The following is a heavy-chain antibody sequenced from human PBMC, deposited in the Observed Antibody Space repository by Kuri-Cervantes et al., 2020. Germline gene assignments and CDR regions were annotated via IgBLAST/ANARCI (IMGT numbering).Heavy chain of an antibody. Sequence: GGSLRLSCAASGFTFSSYGMHWVRQAPGKGLEWVAVISYDGSNKYYADSVKGRFTISRDNSKNTLYLQMNSLRAEDTAVYYCATVGRAARPGYWGQGTLVTVSS. CDR3: ATVGRAARPGY. D-gene: IGHD6-6*01. J-gene: IGHJ4*02. CDR1: GFTFSSYG. CDR2: ISYDGSNK. V-gene: IGHV3-30*12.